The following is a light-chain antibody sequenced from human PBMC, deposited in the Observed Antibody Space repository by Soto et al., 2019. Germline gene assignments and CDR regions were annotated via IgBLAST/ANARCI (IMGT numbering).Light chain of an antibody. V-gene: IGKV1-39*01. Sequence: DIQMTQSPSSLSASVGDRVTITCRASQSISSYLNWYQQKPGKAPNLLIYAASRLQSGVPSRFSGSGSGTDSTLTISSLQPEDFASYYCQQSYRTPWTFGQGTKVEIK. J-gene: IGKJ1*01. CDR1: QSISSY. CDR2: AAS. CDR3: QQSYRTPWT.